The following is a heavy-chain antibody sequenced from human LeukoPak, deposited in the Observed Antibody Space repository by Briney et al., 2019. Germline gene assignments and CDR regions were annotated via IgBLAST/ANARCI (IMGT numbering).Heavy chain of an antibody. J-gene: IGHJ4*02. CDR1: GFTFSSYG. Sequence: GGSLRLSCAPSGFTFSSYGMHWVRQAPGKGLEWVAVIWYDGSNKYYADSVKGRFTISRDNSKNTLYLQMNSLRAEDTAVYYCARDLDYYDSSGYYSPFDYWGQGTLVTVSS. V-gene: IGHV3-33*08. CDR2: IWYDGSNK. CDR3: ARDLDYYDSSGYYSPFDY. D-gene: IGHD3-22*01.